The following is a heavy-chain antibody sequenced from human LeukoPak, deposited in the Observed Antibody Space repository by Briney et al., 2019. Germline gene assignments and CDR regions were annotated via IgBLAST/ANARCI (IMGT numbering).Heavy chain of an antibody. CDR1: GFTFSSYW. D-gene: IGHD1-26*01. CDR2: IDGDGSST. J-gene: IGHJ4*02. Sequence: PGGPLRLSCAASGFTFSSYWMHWVRQAPGKGLVWVSRIDGDGSSTSYADSVKGRFTISRDNAKNTLYLQMNSLRAEDTAVYYCARTIVGAAFDYWGQGTLVTVSS. V-gene: IGHV3-74*01. CDR3: ARTIVGAAFDY.